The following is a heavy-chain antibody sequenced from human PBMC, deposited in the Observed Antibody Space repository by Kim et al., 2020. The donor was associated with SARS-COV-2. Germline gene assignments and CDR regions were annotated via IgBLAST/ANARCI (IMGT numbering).Heavy chain of an antibody. CDR1: GYTFTNNP. Sequence: ASVKVSCKASGYTFTNNPINWMRQAPGQGLEWMGWINTKTGDPMYGQGFTGRFVLSLDTSVSTAYLDISSLKPEDTAVYYCARGPGPVDYWGQGTLVTAS. V-gene: IGHV7-4-1*02. J-gene: IGHJ4*02. CDR3: ARGPGPVDY. CDR2: INTKTGDP.